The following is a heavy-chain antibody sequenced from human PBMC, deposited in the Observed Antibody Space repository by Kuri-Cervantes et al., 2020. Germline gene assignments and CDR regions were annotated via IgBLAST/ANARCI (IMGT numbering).Heavy chain of an antibody. CDR2: ISSSGDTI. D-gene: IGHD2-2*01. V-gene: IGHV3-48*04. Sequence: GESLKISCAASGFTFSSYSMNWVRQAPGKGLEWVSYISSSGDTIYDADSVKGRFTIYRDNAKNLLYLQMNSLRADDTSVYYCARDGIVVVPIAPSESHYYMDVWGKGTTVTVSS. J-gene: IGHJ6*03. CDR3: ARDGIVVVPIAPSESHYYMDV. CDR1: GFTFSSYS.